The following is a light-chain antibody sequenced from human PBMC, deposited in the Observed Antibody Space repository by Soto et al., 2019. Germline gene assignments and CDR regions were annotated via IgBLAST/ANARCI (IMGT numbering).Light chain of an antibody. J-gene: IGKJ1*01. CDR1: QSVNSN. CDR2: GAS. V-gene: IGKV3-15*01. Sequence: EIVMTQSPATLSVSPGERATLSCRASQSVNSNLAWYQQKPGQAPRLLIHGASTRATGIPARFSGSVSGTEFTLTISSLQPEDFAVYYCQQYNNWPWTFGQGTKVDI. CDR3: QQYNNWPWT.